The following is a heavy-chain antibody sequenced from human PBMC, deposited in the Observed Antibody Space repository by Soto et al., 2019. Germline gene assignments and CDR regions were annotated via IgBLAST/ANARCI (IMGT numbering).Heavy chain of an antibody. J-gene: IGHJ4*02. CDR1: GGSIGGYY. Sequence: SETLSLTCTVSGGSIGGYYWSWLRQPPGKGLEWIGYIYNIGSPNYSPSLRSRVTMSIDTSQEQFSLKLSSVTATDTAVYYCARHVNLPLAGTGFDSWGQGTLVTVS. D-gene: IGHD6-19*01. V-gene: IGHV4-59*08. CDR2: IYNIGSP. CDR3: ARHVNLPLAGTGFDS.